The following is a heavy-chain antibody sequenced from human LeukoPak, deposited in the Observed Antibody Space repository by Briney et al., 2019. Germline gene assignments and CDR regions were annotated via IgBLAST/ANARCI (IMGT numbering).Heavy chain of an antibody. J-gene: IGHJ4*02. CDR1: GGSFSGYY. CDR2: INHSGST. CDR3: ARGPFALYGSGSYYRI. V-gene: IGHV4-34*01. Sequence: PSDTLSLTCAVYGGSFSGYYCSWIRQPPGKGLEWIGEINHSGSTNYNPSLKSRVTISVDTYKNQFSLKLSSVTAADTAVYYCARGPFALYGSGSYYRIWGQGNLVTVSS. D-gene: IGHD3-10*01.